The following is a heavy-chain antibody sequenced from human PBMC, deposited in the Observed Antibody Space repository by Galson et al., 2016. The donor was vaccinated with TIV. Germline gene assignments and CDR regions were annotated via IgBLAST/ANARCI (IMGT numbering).Heavy chain of an antibody. J-gene: IGHJ4*02. D-gene: IGHD4-17*01. CDR3: VRDWDDYGHHSAFDS. CDR1: GFTFGDYA. Sequence: SLRLSCAASGFTFGDYAMHWVRQTPGKGLEWVSGIGWNSYTIDYVDSVKGRFTISRDHTKNSVFLQMSSLRAEDTAVYYCVRDWDDYGHHSAFDSWGQGTQVTVSS. CDR2: IGWNSYTI. V-gene: IGHV3-9*01.